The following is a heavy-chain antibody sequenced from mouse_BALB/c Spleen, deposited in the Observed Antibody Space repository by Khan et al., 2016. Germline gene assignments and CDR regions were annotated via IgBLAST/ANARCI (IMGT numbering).Heavy chain of an antibody. V-gene: IGHV3-2*02. D-gene: IGHD1-1*01. CDR3: AVPYCLFVY. CDR1: GYSITSDYA. Sequence: EVQLQESGPGLVKPSQSLSLTCTVTGYSITSDYAWNWIRQFPGNKLEWMGYIDSSGSTTYNPSLKSRVSITRDTSKNQSCRRWNTVTTEDTATNCCAVPYCLFVYSGPGTLVTIPA. CDR2: IDSSGST. J-gene: IGHJ3*01.